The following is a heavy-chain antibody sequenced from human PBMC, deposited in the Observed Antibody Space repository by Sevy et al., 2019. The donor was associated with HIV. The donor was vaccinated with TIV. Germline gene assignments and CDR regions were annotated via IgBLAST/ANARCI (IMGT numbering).Heavy chain of an antibody. D-gene: IGHD3-10*01. Sequence: ASVKVSCKASGYTFTSYYIHWVRQAPGQGLEWMGWINPISGGTNYAQMFQGRVTMTRDTSISTAYMELSRLRSDDTAVYYCARDPLVTMVRGVIGQDAFDIWGQGTMVTVSS. CDR3: ARDPLVTMVRGVIGQDAFDI. CDR2: INPISGGT. CDR1: GYTFTSYY. J-gene: IGHJ3*02. V-gene: IGHV1-2*02.